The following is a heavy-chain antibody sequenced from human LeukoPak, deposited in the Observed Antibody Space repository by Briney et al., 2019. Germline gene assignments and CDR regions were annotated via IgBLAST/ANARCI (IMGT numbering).Heavy chain of an antibody. D-gene: IGHD6-19*01. CDR3: AREYQAVADP. Sequence: ASVKVSCKVSGYTLTELSMHWVRQAPGKGLEWMGGFDPEDGETIYAQKFQGRVTITRDTSASTAYMELSSLRSEDTAVYYCAREYQAVADPWGQGTLVTVSS. CDR2: FDPEDGET. CDR1: GYTLTELS. V-gene: IGHV1-24*01. J-gene: IGHJ5*02.